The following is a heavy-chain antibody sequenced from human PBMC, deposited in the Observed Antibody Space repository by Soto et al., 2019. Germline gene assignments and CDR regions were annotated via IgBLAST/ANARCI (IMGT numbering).Heavy chain of an antibody. Sequence: EVQLLESGGGLVQPGGSLSLSCAASGFTFSTYAMSWVLQAPGKGLEWVSTISDSGARTYYADSVKGRFTISRDSSKNTLYLQMNSLRAEDTAVYYCAKDKNAIFGDVWGKGTTVTVSS. D-gene: IGHD3-3*01. CDR3: AKDKNAIFGDV. CDR1: GFTFSTYA. CDR2: ISDSGART. J-gene: IGHJ6*04. V-gene: IGHV3-23*01.